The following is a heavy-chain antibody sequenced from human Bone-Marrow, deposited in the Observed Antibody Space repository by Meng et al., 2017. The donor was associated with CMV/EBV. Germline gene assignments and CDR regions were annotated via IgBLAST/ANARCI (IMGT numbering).Heavy chain of an antibody. Sequence: GASLKISCAASGFTFSSYARSWVRQAPGEGLEWVSAISVSGGSTYYADSVKGRFTITRDNSKNTLYLQMNSLRAEDTAVYYCSKKKGVPVTSRCFDYWGQGTLVTVSS. V-gene: IGHV3-23*01. CDR1: GFTFSSYA. CDR2: ISVSGGST. CDR3: SKKKGVPVTSRCFDY. J-gene: IGHJ4*02. D-gene: IGHD4-17*01.